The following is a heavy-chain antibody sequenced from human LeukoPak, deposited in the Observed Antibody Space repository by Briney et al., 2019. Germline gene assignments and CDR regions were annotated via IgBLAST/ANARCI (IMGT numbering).Heavy chain of an antibody. Sequence: GGSLRLSCAASGFTFSSYAMHWVRQAPGKGLEWVAVISYDGSNKYYADTVKGRFTISRDNSKNPLYLQMTSPKDEDTTVYYCAKDRYDSSGYWDYYDYWGQGTLVTVSS. V-gene: IGHV3-30*04. D-gene: IGHD3-22*01. J-gene: IGHJ4*02. CDR1: GFTFSSYA. CDR3: AKDRYDSSGYWDYYDY. CDR2: ISYDGSNK.